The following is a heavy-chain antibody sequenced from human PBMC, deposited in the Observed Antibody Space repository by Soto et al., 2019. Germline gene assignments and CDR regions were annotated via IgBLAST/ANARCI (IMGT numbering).Heavy chain of an antibody. CDR1: GYPFTSYD. J-gene: IGHJ6*02. CDR3: AREGVRGMDV. CDR2: MNPNSGNT. D-gene: IGHD3-16*01. V-gene: IGHV1-8*01. Sequence: QVQLVQSVAEVKKPGASVKVSCKASGYPFTSYDINWVRQATGQGLEWMGWMNPNSGNTGYAPKFQARITMTRNTSISTAYMERSSLRSEDTAVYYCAREGVRGMDVWGQGTTVTVSS.